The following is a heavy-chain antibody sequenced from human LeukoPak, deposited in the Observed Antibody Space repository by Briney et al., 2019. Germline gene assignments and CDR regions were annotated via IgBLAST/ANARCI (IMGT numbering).Heavy chain of an antibody. D-gene: IGHD1-26*01. CDR1: GFTFSSYW. J-gene: IGHJ4*02. Sequence: GGSLRLSCAASGFTFSSYWLSWVRQAPGKGPEWVANIKEDGSARHYVDSVKGRFTISRDNAKKSLYLQMSSLRAKDTAVYYFAIAAGWEQAYWGQGTLVTVSS. CDR2: IKEDGSAR. V-gene: IGHV3-7*01. CDR3: AIAAGWEQAY.